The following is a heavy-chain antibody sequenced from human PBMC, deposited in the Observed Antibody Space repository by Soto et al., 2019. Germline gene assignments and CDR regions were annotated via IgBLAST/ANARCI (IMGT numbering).Heavy chain of an antibody. Sequence: QGQLVQSGGEVTKPGASVKVSCNSSGYTFTSYGISWVRQAPGQGLEWMGWISPYSGHTKESQKVQGRVTLTTETSTGTAYMELTSLASGDTAVYYCARDRCTTAKCYTHHLDVWGQGTTVIVSS. D-gene: IGHD2-8*01. V-gene: IGHV1-18*04. CDR2: ISPYSGHT. CDR3: ARDRCTTAKCYTHHLDV. J-gene: IGHJ6*02. CDR1: GYTFTSYG.